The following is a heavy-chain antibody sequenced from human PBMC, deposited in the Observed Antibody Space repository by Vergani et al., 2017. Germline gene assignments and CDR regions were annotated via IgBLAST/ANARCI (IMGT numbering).Heavy chain of an antibody. CDR1: GGSFSGYY. D-gene: IGHD3-3*01. J-gene: IGHJ1*01. V-gene: IGHV4-34*01. Sequence: QVQLQQWGAGLLKPSETLSLTCAVYGGSFSGYYWSWIRQHPGKGLEWIGEINHRGSTNYNPSLKSRVTISVDTSKKQFSLKLSAVTAADTAVYYCARDTSYDDFWSGYYRAEYFQHWGQGTLVTVSS. CDR2: INHRGST. CDR3: ARDTSYDDFWSGYYRAEYFQH.